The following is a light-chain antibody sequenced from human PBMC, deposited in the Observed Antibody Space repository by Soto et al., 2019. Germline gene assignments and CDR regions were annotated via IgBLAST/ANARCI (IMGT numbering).Light chain of an antibody. V-gene: IGKV3-15*01. CDR2: GVS. CDR3: QQYDNWPRT. Sequence: EIGLTQSPDTLSLSPGQRATLSCRASQSVRSDYFAWYQQKPGQAPRVIIFGVSTRATGIPARFSGSGSGTEFTLTISSLQSEDFAVYYCQQYDNWPRTFGQGTKVDIK. J-gene: IGKJ1*01. CDR1: QSVRSD.